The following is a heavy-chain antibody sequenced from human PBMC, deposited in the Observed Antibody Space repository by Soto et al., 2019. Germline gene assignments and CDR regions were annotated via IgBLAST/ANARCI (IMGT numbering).Heavy chain of an antibody. V-gene: IGHV1-3*01. CDR1: GYTFTSYA. J-gene: IGHJ6*03. CDR3: ASRGDILTGSPPVGYYDYMDV. D-gene: IGHD3-9*01. CDR2: INADNGNT. Sequence: QVQLVQSGAEVKKPGASVKVSCKASGYTFTSYAMHWVRQAPGQRLEWMGWINADNGNTKYSQKLQGRVTITKDTSSSTAYMQRSRLRYEDTVVYYGASRGDILTGSPPVGYYDYMDVWGKGTTVTVSS.